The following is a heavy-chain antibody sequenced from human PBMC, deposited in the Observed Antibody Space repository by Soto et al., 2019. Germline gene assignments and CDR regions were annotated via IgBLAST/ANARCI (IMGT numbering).Heavy chain of an antibody. CDR1: GFTFSSYG. D-gene: IGHD6-13*01. Sequence: QVQLVESGGGVVQPGRSLRLSCAASGFTFSSYGMHWVRQAPGKGLEWVAVISYDGSNNYYADSVKGRFTISRDNSKNTLYLQMNSLRAEDTAVYYCAKSPYSSSWYGVWFDPWGQGTLVTVSS. CDR2: ISYDGSNN. CDR3: AKSPYSSSWYGVWFDP. J-gene: IGHJ5*02. V-gene: IGHV3-30*18.